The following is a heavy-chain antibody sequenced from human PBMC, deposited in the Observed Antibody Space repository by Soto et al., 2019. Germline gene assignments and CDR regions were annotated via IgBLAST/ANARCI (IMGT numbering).Heavy chain of an antibody. V-gene: IGHV4-61*08. D-gene: IGHD2-8*02. CDR2: IYYSGST. J-gene: IGHJ4*02. CDR1: GGSISSGGYY. CDR3: ARVGDYWPLDY. Sequence: SETLSLTCTVSGGSISSGGYYWSWLRQHPGKGLEWIGYIYYSGSTNYNPSLKSRVTISVDTSKNQFSLKVSSVTAADTAVYYCARVGDYWPLDYWGQGTLVTVSS.